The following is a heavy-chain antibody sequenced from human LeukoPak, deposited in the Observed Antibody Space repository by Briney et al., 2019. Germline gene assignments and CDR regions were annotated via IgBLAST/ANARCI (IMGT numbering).Heavy chain of an antibody. Sequence: GGSLRLSCAASGFTFSSYGMHWVRQAPGKGLEWVAVISYDGSNKYYADSVKGRFTISRDNSKNTLYLQMNSLRAEDTALYYCATWGPTATTSYWGQGTLVTVSS. V-gene: IGHV3-30*03. J-gene: IGHJ4*02. D-gene: IGHD4-17*01. CDR2: ISYDGSNK. CDR3: ATWGPTATTSY. CDR1: GFTFSSYG.